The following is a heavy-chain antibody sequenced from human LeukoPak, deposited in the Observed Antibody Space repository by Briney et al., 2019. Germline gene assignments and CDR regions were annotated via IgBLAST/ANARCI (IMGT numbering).Heavy chain of an antibody. CDR1: GGSISSYY. J-gene: IGHJ5*02. V-gene: IGHV4-59*01. CDR2: IYYSGST. CDR3: ARLAGYCSGGSCYSFSP. Sequence: SETLSLTCTVSGGSISSYYWSWIRQPPGEGLDWIGYIYYSGSTNYNPSLKSRVTISVDTSKNQFSLKLSSVTAADTAVYYCARLAGYCSGGSCYSFSPWGQGTLVTVSS. D-gene: IGHD2-15*01.